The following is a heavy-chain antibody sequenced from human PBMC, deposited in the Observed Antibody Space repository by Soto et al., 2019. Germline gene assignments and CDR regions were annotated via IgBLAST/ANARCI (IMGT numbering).Heavy chain of an antibody. Sequence: GGSMRLSCAAAGFNFSSYGMHWVRQDPGKGLEWVAVISYDGSNKYYADSVKGRFTISRDNSKNTLYLQMNSLRAEDTAVYYCAKNRVVLVPAAPFDYWGQGTLVTVSS. D-gene: IGHD2-2*01. CDR1: GFNFSSYG. V-gene: IGHV3-30*18. CDR3: AKNRVVLVPAAPFDY. J-gene: IGHJ4*02. CDR2: ISYDGSNK.